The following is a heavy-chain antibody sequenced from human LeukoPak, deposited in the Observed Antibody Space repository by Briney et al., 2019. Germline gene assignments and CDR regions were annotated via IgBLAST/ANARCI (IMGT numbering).Heavy chain of an antibody. CDR1: GGSISTSSYY. J-gene: IGHJ4*02. CDR3: ARVQQLVYYFDY. V-gene: IGHV4-39*07. CDR2: IFYSGST. Sequence: PSETLSLTCTVSGGSISTSSYYWGWVRQPPGKGLEWIGNIFYSGSTYYSPSLKSRVTISLDTSRNQFSLKLSSVTAADTAVYYCARVQQLVYYFDYWGQGTLVTVSS. D-gene: IGHD6-13*01.